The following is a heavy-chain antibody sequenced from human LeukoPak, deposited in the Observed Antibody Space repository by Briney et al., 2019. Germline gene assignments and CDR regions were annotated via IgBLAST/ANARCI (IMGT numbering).Heavy chain of an antibody. J-gene: IGHJ6*03. CDR1: GGSISSSSYY. CDR2: IYYSGST. Sequence: SETLSLICTVSGGSISSSSYYWGWIRQPPGKGLEWIGSIYYSGSTYYNPSLKSRVTLSLNTPKNQLSLKLSSVTAADTAVYYCARLGEERYSYGRRGGDYMDVWGKGTTVTVSS. V-gene: IGHV4-39*01. CDR3: ARLGEERYSYGRRGGDYMDV. D-gene: IGHD5-18*01.